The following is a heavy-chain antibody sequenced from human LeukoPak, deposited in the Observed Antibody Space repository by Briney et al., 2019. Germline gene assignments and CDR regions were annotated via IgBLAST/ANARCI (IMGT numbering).Heavy chain of an antibody. Sequence: SETLSLTCAVYGGSFSGYYWSWLRQPPGKGLEWIGEINHSGSTNYNPSLKSRVTISVDTSKNQFSLKLSSVTAADTAVYYCARRYYDFWSGYQHHAFDIWGQGTMVTVSS. CDR2: INHSGST. CDR1: GGSFSGYY. V-gene: IGHV4-34*01. J-gene: IGHJ3*02. D-gene: IGHD3-3*01. CDR3: ARRYYDFWSGYQHHAFDI.